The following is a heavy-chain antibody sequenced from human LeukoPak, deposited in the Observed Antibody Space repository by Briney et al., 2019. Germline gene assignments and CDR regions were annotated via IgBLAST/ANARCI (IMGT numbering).Heavy chain of an antibody. CDR1: GFTFSSYG. Sequence: GGSLRLSCAASGFTFSSYGMHWVRQAPGKGLEWVAFIRYDGSNKYYADSVKGRFTISRDNSKNTLYLQMNSLRAEDTAVYYCASKSGGGYCSSTSCYTPDYWGQGTLVTVSS. D-gene: IGHD2-2*02. CDR2: IRYDGSNK. J-gene: IGHJ4*02. V-gene: IGHV3-30*02. CDR3: ASKSGGGYCSSTSCYTPDY.